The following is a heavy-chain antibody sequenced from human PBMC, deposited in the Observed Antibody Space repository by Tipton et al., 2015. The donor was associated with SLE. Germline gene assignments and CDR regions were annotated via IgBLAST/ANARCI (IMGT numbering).Heavy chain of an antibody. D-gene: IGHD3-10*01. V-gene: IGHV4-59*12. Sequence: TLSLTCTVSGGSISSYYWSWIRQPPGKGLEWIGYIYYSGSTNYNPSLKSRVTISVDTSKNQFSLKLSSVTAADTAVYYCARGGESFGGMDVWGQGTTVTVSS. J-gene: IGHJ6*02. CDR1: GGSISSYY. CDR3: ARGGESFGGMDV. CDR2: IYYSGST.